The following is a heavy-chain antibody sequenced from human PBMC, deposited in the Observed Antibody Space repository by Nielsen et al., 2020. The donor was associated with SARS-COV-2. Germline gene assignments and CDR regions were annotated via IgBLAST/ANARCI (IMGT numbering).Heavy chain of an antibody. CDR3: ARAGYSGSYWAGH. Sequence: GESLKISCAASGFTFSSYWMHWVRQAPGKGLVWVSRINSDGSSTSYADSVKGRFTISRDNAKNTLYLQMNSLRAEDTAVYYCARAGYSGSYWAGHWGQGTLVTVSS. J-gene: IGHJ4*02. V-gene: IGHV3-74*01. CDR1: GFTFSSYW. CDR2: INSDGSST. D-gene: IGHD1-26*01.